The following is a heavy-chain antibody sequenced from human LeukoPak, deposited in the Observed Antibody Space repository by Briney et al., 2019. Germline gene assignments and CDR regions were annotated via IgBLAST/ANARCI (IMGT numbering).Heavy chain of an antibody. CDR2: SYYSGGP. Sequence: SETLSLTCTVSADSMSSYYWSWIRQPPGKGLEWIGYSYYSGGPTYNPSLKSRVTISVDTSKKQFSLKLRSVTAADTAVYYCAREDSAVNFDYWGQGTLVTVSS. V-gene: IGHV4-59*01. CDR1: ADSMSSYY. J-gene: IGHJ4*02. D-gene: IGHD3-10*01. CDR3: AREDSAVNFDY.